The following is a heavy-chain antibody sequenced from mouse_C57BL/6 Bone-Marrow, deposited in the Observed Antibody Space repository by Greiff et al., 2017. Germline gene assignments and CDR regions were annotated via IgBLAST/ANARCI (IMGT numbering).Heavy chain of an antibody. V-gene: IGHV1-26*01. CDR3: ARGTPYYFDY. CDR2: INPNNGGT. CDR1: GYTFTDYY. D-gene: IGHD3-3*01. Sequence: EVQLQQSGPELVKPGASVKISCKASGYTFTDYYMNWVKQSHGKSLEWIGDINPNNGGTSYNQKFKGKATLTVDKSSSTAYMELSSLTSEDSAVYYCARGTPYYFDYWGQGTTLTVSS. J-gene: IGHJ2*01.